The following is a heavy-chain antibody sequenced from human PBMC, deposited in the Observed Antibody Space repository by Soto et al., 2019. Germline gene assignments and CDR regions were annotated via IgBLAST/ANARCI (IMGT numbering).Heavy chain of an antibody. CDR2: MNPNSGNT. Sequence: ASVKVSCKASGYTFTSYDINWARQATGQGLEWMGWMNPNSGNTGYAQKFQGRVTMTRNTSISTAYMELSSLRSEDTAVYYCARAYYYDSSGYYLNWFDPWGQGTLVTVSS. CDR1: GYTFTSYD. J-gene: IGHJ5*02. D-gene: IGHD3-22*01. CDR3: ARAYYYDSSGYYLNWFDP. V-gene: IGHV1-8*01.